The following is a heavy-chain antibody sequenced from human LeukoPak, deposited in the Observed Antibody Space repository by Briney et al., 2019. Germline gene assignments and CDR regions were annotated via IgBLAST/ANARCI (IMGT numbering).Heavy chain of an antibody. V-gene: IGHV3-64*01. CDR2: ISNNGGST. Sequence: PGGSLRLSCAASGFTFSDYAMHWVRQAPGKGLEYVSSISNNGGSTYYANSVKGRFTISRDNAKNSLYLQMNSLRAEDTAVYYCAIIAVARNFDYWGQGTLVTVSS. J-gene: IGHJ4*02. CDR3: AIIAVARNFDY. D-gene: IGHD6-19*01. CDR1: GFTFSDYA.